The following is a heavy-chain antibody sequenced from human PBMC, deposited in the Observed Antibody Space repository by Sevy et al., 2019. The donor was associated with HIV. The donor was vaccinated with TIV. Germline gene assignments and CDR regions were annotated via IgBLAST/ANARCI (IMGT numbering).Heavy chain of an antibody. D-gene: IGHD6-19*01. CDR1: GFTFSYYE. CDR2: ISSSGSTI. V-gene: IGHV3-48*03. J-gene: IGHJ5*02. Sequence: GGSLRLSCAASGFTFSYYEMNWVRQAPGRGLEWVSYISSSGSTIYYADSVKGRFTISRDNAKNSLYLQMNSLRAEDTAVYYCVREKGKQWLSVDWFDPWGQGTLVTVSS. CDR3: VREKGKQWLSVDWFDP.